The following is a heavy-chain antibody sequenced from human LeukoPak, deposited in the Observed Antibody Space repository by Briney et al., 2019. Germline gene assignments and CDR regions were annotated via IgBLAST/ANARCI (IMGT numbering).Heavy chain of an antibody. CDR2: INPNSGGT. D-gene: IGHD2-15*01. CDR1: GYTFTGYY. J-gene: IGHJ3*02. Sequence: ASVKVSCKASGYTFTGYYMHWVRQAPGQGLEWMGWINPNSGGTNYAQKFQGRVTMTRDTSISTAYMELSRLRSDDTAVYYCARDSLGYCSGGSCYAFDIWGQGTMVTVSS. CDR3: ARDSLGYCSGGSCYAFDI. V-gene: IGHV1-2*02.